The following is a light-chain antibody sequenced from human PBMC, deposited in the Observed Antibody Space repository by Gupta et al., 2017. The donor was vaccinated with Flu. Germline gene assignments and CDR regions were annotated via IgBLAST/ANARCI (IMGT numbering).Light chain of an antibody. Sequence: EIVLTQSPVTLSLSPGERATLSCRASQSVSNSLAWYQQKPGQAPRLLIYDASIRATGIPARFSGSGSGTDFTLTISSLEPEDFAVYYCQQRGTGRTFGHGTKVEIK. CDR3: QQRGTGRT. J-gene: IGKJ1*01. CDR1: QSVSNS. V-gene: IGKV3-11*01. CDR2: DAS.